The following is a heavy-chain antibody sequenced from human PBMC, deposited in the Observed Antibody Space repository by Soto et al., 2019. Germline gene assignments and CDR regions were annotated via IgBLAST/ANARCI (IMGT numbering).Heavy chain of an antibody. CDR2: VHISGHS. Sequence: QVHLQESGPGLVAPSGTLSLTCTLSGGSVRAPDWWNWVRQSPDEGLVWIAEVHISGHSNYNPSRRSRVSVSIVSSKNQFYLNLNSVTAADTAIYYCARVRQGCSANNCYFDPWGQGTQVTISS. CDR1: GGSVRAPDW. V-gene: IGHV4-4*02. J-gene: IGHJ5*01. D-gene: IGHD1-1*01. CDR3: ARVRQGCSANNCYFDP.